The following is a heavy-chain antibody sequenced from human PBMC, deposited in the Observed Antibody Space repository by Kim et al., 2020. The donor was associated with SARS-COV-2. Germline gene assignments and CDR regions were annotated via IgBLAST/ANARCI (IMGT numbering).Heavy chain of an antibody. CDR2: FYYSGNT. CDR3: ARGGTGGWAFDI. D-gene: IGHD2-8*02. J-gene: IGHJ3*02. CDR1: GDSISSGGYY. V-gene: IGHV4-31*03. Sequence: SETLSLTCTVSGDSISSGGYYWSWIRQHPGKGLEWIGYFYYSGNTYYNPSLQSRATISVDTSKNQFSLRLTSVTAADTAVYYCARGGTGGWAFDIWGQGTMVTVSS.